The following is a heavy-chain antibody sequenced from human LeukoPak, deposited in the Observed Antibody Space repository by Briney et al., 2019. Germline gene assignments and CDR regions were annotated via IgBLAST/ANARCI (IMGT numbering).Heavy chain of an antibody. CDR3: ATYRQVLLPFES. D-gene: IGHD2-8*02. Sequence: GGSLRLSCAASGFTFSSYGMSWVRQAPGKGLEWVSIISGTAFSTYYADSVRGRFTISRDNSKNTLYLQMNSLRAEDTAVYYCATYRQVLLPFESWGQGTLVTVSS. CDR2: ISGTAFST. V-gene: IGHV3-23*01. J-gene: IGHJ4*02. CDR1: GFTFSSYG.